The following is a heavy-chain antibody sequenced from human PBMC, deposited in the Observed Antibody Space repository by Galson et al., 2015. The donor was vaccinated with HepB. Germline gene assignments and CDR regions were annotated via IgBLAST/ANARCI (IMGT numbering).Heavy chain of an antibody. Sequence: SLRLSCAASGFTFSSYGMHWVRQAPGKGLEWVAVIWYDGSNKYYADSVKGRFTISRDNSKNTLYLQMNSLRAEDTAVYYCARGIVDFWSAHDAFDIWGQGTMVTVSS. V-gene: IGHV3-33*01. D-gene: IGHD3-3*01. J-gene: IGHJ3*02. CDR1: GFTFSSYG. CDR2: IWYDGSNK. CDR3: ARGIVDFWSAHDAFDI.